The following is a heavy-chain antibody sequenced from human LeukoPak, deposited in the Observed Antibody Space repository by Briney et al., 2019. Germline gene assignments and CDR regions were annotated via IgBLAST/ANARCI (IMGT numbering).Heavy chain of an antibody. CDR3: ARGPPHDYSNYWFDP. CDR2: IIPIFGTA. D-gene: IGHD4-11*01. J-gene: IGHJ5*02. Sequence: ASVKVSCKASGGTFISYAISWVRQAPGQGLEWMGRIIPIFGTANYAQKFQGRVTITTDESTSTAYMELSSLRSEDTALYYCARGPPHDYSNYWFDPWGQGTLVTVSS. V-gene: IGHV1-69*05. CDR1: GGTFISYA.